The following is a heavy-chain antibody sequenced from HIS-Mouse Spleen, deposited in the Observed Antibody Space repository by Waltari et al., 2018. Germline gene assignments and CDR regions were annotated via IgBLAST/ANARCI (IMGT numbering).Heavy chain of an antibody. CDR1: GFTVSSNY. CDR3: ARSNWYFDY. J-gene: IGHJ4*02. V-gene: IGHV3-66*01. CDR2: IYGGGST. Sequence: EVQLVESGGGLVQPGGSLRLSCAASGFTVSSNYMSWVRQAPGKGLELVSVIYGGGSTYYADSVKGRFTISRDNSKNTLYLQLNSLRAEDTAVYYCARSNWYFDYWGQGTLVTVSS. D-gene: IGHD7-27*01.